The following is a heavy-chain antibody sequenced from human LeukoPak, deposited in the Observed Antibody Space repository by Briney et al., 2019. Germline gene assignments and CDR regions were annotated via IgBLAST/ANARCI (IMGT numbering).Heavy chain of an antibody. CDR3: ARDWEVDIVATSLDY. CDR1: GFTFSDTY. D-gene: IGHD5-12*01. CDR2: ISPSGTDI. J-gene: IGHJ4*02. Sequence: GGSLRLSCAVSGFTFSDTYMTWIRQAPGKGLESLSYISPSGTDISYADSVKGRFTISRDNAKNSLYLQMNSLRAEDTAVYYCARDWEVDIVATSLDYWGQGTLVTVSS. V-gene: IGHV3-11*01.